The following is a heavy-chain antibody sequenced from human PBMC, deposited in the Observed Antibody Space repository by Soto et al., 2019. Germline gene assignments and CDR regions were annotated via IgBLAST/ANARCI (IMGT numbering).Heavy chain of an antibody. CDR2: FTLTGGT. V-gene: IGHV3-23*01. J-gene: IGHJ4*02. D-gene: IGHD3-10*01. CDR3: AREWAPGSPNYDY. CDR1: GFTFSSYA. Sequence: GGSLRLSCAASGFTFSSYAMSWVRQAPGKGLEWVSIFTLTGGTHYADSVKGRFTISRDNSKNMLFLQMNSLRAEDTAIYYCAREWAPGSPNYDYWGLGTLVTVSS.